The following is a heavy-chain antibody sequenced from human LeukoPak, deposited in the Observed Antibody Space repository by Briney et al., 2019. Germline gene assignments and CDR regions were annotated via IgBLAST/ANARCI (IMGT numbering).Heavy chain of an antibody. CDR2: TSQDGSNI. CDR3: ARDWGYYYYYGMDV. D-gene: IGHD3-16*01. CDR1: KFTFSNYW. V-gene: IGHV3-7*01. J-gene: IGHJ6*02. Sequence: GGSLRLSCAASKFTFSNYWMSWVRQAPGKGLERVAHTSQDGSNIYYVDSVRGRFTISRDNAKNSLYLQMNSLRAEDTAVYYCARDWGYYYYYGMDVWGQGTTVTVSS.